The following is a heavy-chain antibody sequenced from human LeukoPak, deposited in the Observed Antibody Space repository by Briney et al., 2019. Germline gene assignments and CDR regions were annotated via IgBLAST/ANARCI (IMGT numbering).Heavy chain of an antibody. J-gene: IGHJ3*02. Sequence: GGSLRLSCAASGFTFSSYAMHWVRQAPGKGLEYVSAISSNGGSTYYANSVKGRFAISKDNSKNTLYLQMGSLRAEDMAVYYCAREGPGTRAGAFDIWGQGTMVTVSS. D-gene: IGHD6-19*01. CDR1: GFTFSSYA. CDR2: ISSNGGST. V-gene: IGHV3-64*01. CDR3: AREGPGTRAGAFDI.